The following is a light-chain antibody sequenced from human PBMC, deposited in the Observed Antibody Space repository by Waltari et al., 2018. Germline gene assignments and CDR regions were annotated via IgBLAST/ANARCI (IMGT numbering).Light chain of an antibody. V-gene: IGKV1-33*01. Sequence: DIQMTQSPSSLSASVGDRVTITCQASQAISNHLNWYQHKPGKAPELLIFDATKLETGGPSRFRGSGSGTDFTLTIPSLQPEDFATYYCQQYDNLASFGGGTKVEIK. J-gene: IGKJ4*01. CDR2: DAT. CDR1: QAISNH. CDR3: QQYDNLAS.